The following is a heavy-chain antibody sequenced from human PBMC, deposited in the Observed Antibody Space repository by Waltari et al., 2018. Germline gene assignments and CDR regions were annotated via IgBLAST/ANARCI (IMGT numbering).Heavy chain of an antibody. CDR1: GFTFDDYA. CDR2: ISWNSGSI. CDR3: AKDSSSWYDAFDI. Sequence: EVQLVESGGGLVQPGRSLRLSCAASGFTFDDYAMHWVRQAPGMGLEWVSGISWNSGSIGYADSVKGRFTISRDNAKNSLDLQMNSLRAEDTALYYCAKDSSSWYDAFDIWGQGTMVTVSS. V-gene: IGHV3-9*01. J-gene: IGHJ3*02. D-gene: IGHD6-13*01.